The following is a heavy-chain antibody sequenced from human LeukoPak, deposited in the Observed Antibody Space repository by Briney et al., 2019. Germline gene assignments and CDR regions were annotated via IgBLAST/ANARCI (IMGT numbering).Heavy chain of an antibody. J-gene: IGHJ4*02. CDR1: GFTFSSYE. V-gene: IGHV3-48*03. D-gene: IGHD3-10*01. Sequence: HPGGSLRLSCAASGFTFSSYEMNWVRQAPGKGLEWISYISTSGGILYYADSVKGRFTISRDIAKKSLYLQMNSLRAEDTAVYYCARLSAMVRGPEDIYYFEYWGQGTLVTVSS. CDR3: ARLSAMVRGPEDIYYFEY. CDR2: ISTSGGIL.